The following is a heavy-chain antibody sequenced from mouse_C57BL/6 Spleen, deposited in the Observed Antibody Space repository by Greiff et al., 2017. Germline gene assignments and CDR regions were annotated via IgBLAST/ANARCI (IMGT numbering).Heavy chain of an antibody. CDR3: AREGDYGRNFDY. CDR1: GFTFSSYA. V-gene: IGHV5-4*01. J-gene: IGHJ2*01. CDR2: ISDGGSYT. Sequence: EVKLMESGGGLVKPGGSLKLSCAASGFTFSSYAMSWVRQTPEKRLEWVATISDGGSYTYYPDNVKGRFTISRDNAKNNLYLQMSHLKSEDTAMYYCAREGDYGRNFDYWGQGTTLTVSS. D-gene: IGHD1-1*01.